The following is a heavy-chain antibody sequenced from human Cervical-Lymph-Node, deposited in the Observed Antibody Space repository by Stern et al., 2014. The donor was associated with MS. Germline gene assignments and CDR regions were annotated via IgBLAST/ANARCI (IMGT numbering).Heavy chain of an antibody. CDR1: GFTFSSYA. D-gene: IGHD6-19*01. CDR2: ISGSDGST. V-gene: IGHV3-23*04. CDR3: AKVYGSGPFDY. Sequence: EVQLVDSGGTLVQPGGSLRLSCAASGFTFSSYAMSWVRQAPGTGLECVSVISGSDGSTFYADSVKGRFTISRDNSKNTLFLQMNSLRAEDTAVYYCAKVYGSGPFDYWGQGTLLTVSS. J-gene: IGHJ4*02.